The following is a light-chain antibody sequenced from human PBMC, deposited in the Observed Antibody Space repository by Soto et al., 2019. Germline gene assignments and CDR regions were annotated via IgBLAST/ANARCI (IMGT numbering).Light chain of an antibody. J-gene: IGKJ2*02. CDR1: QSVSSSY. CDR2: GAS. Sequence: EIVWTQSPGTLSLSPGERATLSCRASQSVSSSYLAWYQQKPGQAPRLLIYGASSRATGIPDRFSGSGSGTDFTLTISRLEPEDFAVYYCQQYGGSPGCTFRQGTKLEIK. V-gene: IGKV3-20*01. CDR3: QQYGGSPGCT.